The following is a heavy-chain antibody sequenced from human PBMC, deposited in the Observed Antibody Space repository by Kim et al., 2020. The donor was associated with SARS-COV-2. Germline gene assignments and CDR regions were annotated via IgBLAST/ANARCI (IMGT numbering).Heavy chain of an antibody. J-gene: IGHJ4*02. Sequence: GGSLRLSCAASGFTFSSYAMHWVRQAPGKGLEWVAVISYDGSNKYYADSVKGRFTISRDNSKNTLYLQMNSLRAEDTAVYYCARDILWYWGQGTLVTVSS. CDR1: GFTFSSYA. CDR3: ARDILWY. V-gene: IGHV3-30-3*01. CDR2: ISYDGSNK.